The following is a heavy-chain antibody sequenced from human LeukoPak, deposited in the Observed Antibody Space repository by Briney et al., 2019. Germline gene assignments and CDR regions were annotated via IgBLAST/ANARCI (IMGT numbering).Heavy chain of an antibody. CDR2: IYYSGST. D-gene: IGHD3-22*01. J-gene: IGHJ4*02. V-gene: IGHV4-30-4*08. CDR1: GGSISSGDYY. Sequence: SQTLSLXCTVSGGSISSGDYYWSWSRQPPGKGLEWIGYIYYSGSTYYNPSLKSRVTISVDTSKNQFSLKLSSVTAADTAVYYCARVIDSSGPDYWGQGTLVTVSS. CDR3: ARVIDSSGPDY.